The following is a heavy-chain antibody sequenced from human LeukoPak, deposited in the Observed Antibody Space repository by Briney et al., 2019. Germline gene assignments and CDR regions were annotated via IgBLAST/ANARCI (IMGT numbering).Heavy chain of an antibody. CDR3: ARSNDYGDYFSPHDAFDI. D-gene: IGHD4-17*01. Sequence: SETLSLTCTVSGGSISSSSYYWSWIRQPPGKGLEWIGEINHSGSTNYNPSLKSRVTISVDTSKNQFSLKLSSVTAADTAVYYCARSNDYGDYFSPHDAFDIWGQGTMVTVSS. V-gene: IGHV4-39*07. J-gene: IGHJ3*02. CDR1: GGSISSSSYY. CDR2: INHSGST.